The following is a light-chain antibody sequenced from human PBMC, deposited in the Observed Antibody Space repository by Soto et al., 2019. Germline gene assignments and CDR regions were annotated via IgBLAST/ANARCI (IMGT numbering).Light chain of an antibody. CDR3: SAYTSSSTRV. CDR1: SSDVGGYNY. V-gene: IGLV2-14*01. Sequence: QSALTQPASVSGSPGQSITISCTGTSSDVGGYNYVSWYQQHPGKAPKLMIYDVSNRPSGVSNRFSGSKSGNTASLTISGRQADDEADYYCSAYTSSSTRVLGTGTKLTVL. J-gene: IGLJ1*01. CDR2: DVS.